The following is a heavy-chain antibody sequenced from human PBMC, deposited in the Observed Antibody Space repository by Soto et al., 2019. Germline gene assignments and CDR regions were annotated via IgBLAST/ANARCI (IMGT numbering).Heavy chain of an antibody. J-gene: IGHJ4*02. CDR2: IIPIFGTA. D-gene: IGHD3-22*01. V-gene: IGHV1-69*06. Sequence: ASVKVSCKASGGTFSSYAVSWVRQAPGQGLEWMGGIIPIFGTANYAQKFQGRVTITADKSTSTAYMELSSLRSEDTAVYYCARMDYYDSSGYYFDYWGQGTLVTVSS. CDR1: GGTFSSYA. CDR3: ARMDYYDSSGYYFDY.